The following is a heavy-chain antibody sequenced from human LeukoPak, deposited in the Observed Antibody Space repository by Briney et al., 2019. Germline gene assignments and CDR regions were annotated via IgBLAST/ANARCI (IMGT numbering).Heavy chain of an antibody. CDR3: ARFEWPETRDLDC. Sequence: WASVKVSCKASGYTFTDYSIHWVRQAPGQGLEWMGWVNPKSGGTNYAQNFHGRVTMTRDTSMNTVYMELARLTFDDTAVYFCARFEWPETRDLDCWGQGTLVTVSS. CDR1: GYTFTDYS. V-gene: IGHV1-2*02. CDR2: VNPKSGGT. D-gene: IGHD1-14*01. J-gene: IGHJ4*02.